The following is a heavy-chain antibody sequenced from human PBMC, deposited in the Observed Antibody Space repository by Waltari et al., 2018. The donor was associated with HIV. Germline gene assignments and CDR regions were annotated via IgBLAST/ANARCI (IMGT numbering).Heavy chain of an antibody. CDR3: ARVARGLRQGSFDI. CDR1: GFTFRSYY. CDR2: IAVSSAYT. Sequence: QVHLVESGGDLVKPGGSLRLSCVGSGFTFRSYYMTWIRQAPGKRLEGVSYIAVSSAYTNYGDSVKGRFTMSRDDAKKSLFLQINSLRPEDTAVYYCARVARGLRQGSFDIWGQGTMVTVSS. D-gene: IGHD2-15*01. V-gene: IGHV3-11*05. J-gene: IGHJ3*02.